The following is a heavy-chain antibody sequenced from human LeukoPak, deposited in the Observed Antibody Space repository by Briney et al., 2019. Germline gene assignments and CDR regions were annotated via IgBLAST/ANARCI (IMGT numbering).Heavy chain of an antibody. D-gene: IGHD5/OR15-5a*01. V-gene: IGHV4-39*07. Sequence: SETLSLTCTVSGGSISSTSYYWGWIRQPPGKGLEWIGNIYYSGSTYYNPSLKSRVTISVDTSKNQFSLKLSSVTAADTAVYYCARDRRAQVSWDNYYYYYMDVWGKGTTVTVSS. CDR1: GGSISSTSYY. CDR3: ARDRRAQVSWDNYYYYYMDV. CDR2: IYYSGST. J-gene: IGHJ6*03.